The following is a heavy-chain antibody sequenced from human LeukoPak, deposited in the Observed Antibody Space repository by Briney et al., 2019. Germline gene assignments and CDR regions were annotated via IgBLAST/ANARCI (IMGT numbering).Heavy chain of an antibody. Sequence: KSSETLSLTCAVYGGSFSGYYWSWIRQPPGKGLEWIGEINHSGSTNYNPSLKSRVTISVDTSKNQFSLKLSSVTAADTAVYYCARIPKTHQNYDFWSGYFDYYYYYMDVWGKGTTVTVSS. V-gene: IGHV4-34*01. CDR1: GGSFSGYY. CDR2: INHSGST. D-gene: IGHD3-3*01. CDR3: ARIPKTHQNYDFWSGYFDYYYYYMDV. J-gene: IGHJ6*03.